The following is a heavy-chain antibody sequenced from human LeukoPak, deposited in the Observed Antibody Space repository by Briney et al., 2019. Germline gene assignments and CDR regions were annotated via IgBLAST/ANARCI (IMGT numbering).Heavy chain of an antibody. D-gene: IGHD3-16*01. CDR3: ARAGAHSPSHDDFYHFIDV. V-gene: IGHV4-4*07. Sequence: PSETLSLTCTVSGGSPSRYYWSWIRPPAGRGREWIGRIHSGDNRESIPPLKSGLAMSLDTSTNRFSLKLNSVTAADTAVHYCARAGAHSPSHDDFYHFIDVWGKGTPVTVSS. CDR2: IHSGDNR. J-gene: IGHJ6*03. CDR1: GGSPSRYY.